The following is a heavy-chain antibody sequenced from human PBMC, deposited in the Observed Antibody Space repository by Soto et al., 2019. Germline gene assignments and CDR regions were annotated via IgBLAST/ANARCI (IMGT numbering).Heavy chain of an antibody. CDR2: ITGSGGDS. D-gene: IGHD6-13*01. CDR3: ANGTGSSRPYYFDY. CDR1: GFPFSYFV. V-gene: IGHV3-23*01. Sequence: EVQLLESGGGLVQPGGSLRLSCAASGFPFSYFVMSWVRQAPGKGLEWVSAITGSGGDSFHADSIQGRFTISRDSSKNNLLLQINSMTVEDTSVYYCANGTGSSRPYYFDYWGPGTPVTVSS. J-gene: IGHJ4*02.